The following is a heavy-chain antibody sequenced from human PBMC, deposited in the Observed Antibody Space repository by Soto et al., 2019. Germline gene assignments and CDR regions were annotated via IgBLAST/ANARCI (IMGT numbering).Heavy chain of an antibody. CDR2: IKQDGSEK. J-gene: IGHJ3*02. CDR3: AREDRDDSSGYRSPDAFDI. D-gene: IGHD3-22*01. Sequence: GGSLRLSCAASGFTFSSYWMSWVRQAPGKGLEWVANIKQDGSEKYYVDSVKGRFTISRDNAKNSLYLQMNSLRAEDTAVYYCAREDRDDSSGYRSPDAFDIWGQGTMVTVSS. CDR1: GFTFSSYW. V-gene: IGHV3-7*04.